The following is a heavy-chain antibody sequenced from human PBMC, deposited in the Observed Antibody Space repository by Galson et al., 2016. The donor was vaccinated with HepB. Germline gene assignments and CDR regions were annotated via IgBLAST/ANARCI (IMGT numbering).Heavy chain of an antibody. CDR3: ASFSWGPIEY. D-gene: IGHD3-16*01. J-gene: IGHJ4*02. CDR1: GGSISNSGYY. CDR2: VYYSGNT. V-gene: IGHV4-39*01. Sequence: SETLSLTCTVSGGSISNSGYYWGWIRQPPGKGLEWIASVYYSGNTWYDPSLQSRVTISVDTSQNQVFLNMKSVTAADTAVYYCASFSWGPIEYWGQGILVTVSS.